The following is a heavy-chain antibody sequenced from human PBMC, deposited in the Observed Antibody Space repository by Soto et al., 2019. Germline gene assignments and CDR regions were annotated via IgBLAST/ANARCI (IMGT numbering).Heavy chain of an antibody. Sequence: NGLEWVSAISGSGGSTYYADSVKGRFTISRDNSKNTLYLQMNSLRAEDTAVYYCAKFPKAAAGPYYFDYGGQGTLVTVSS. CDR2: ISGSGGST. V-gene: IGHV3-23*01. CDR3: AKFPKAAAGPYYFDY. D-gene: IGHD6-13*01. J-gene: IGHJ4*02.